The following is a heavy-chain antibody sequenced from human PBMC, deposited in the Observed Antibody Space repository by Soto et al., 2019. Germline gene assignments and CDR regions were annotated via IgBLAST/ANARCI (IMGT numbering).Heavy chain of an antibody. J-gene: IGHJ3*02. Sequence: ETLSLTCAVPGGSFSGYNRNWVRQPPGKGLEWIGATNHSGSTNYKPSLKNRGTITADTTENHSSQKLINGTTADTAADFYGCTRDFWSGNDAFDIWGQGTIGTGS. CDR3: GCTRDFWSGNDAFDI. CDR2: TNHSGST. V-gene: IGHV4-34*01. D-gene: IGHD3-3*01. CDR1: GGSFSGYN.